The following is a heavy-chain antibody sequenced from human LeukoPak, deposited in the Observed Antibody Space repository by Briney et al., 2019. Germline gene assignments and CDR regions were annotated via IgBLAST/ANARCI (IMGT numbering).Heavy chain of an antibody. CDR2: ISSSATTI. D-gene: IGHD1-26*01. J-gene: IGHJ4*02. CDR1: GFTFSSYE. CDR3: ARDKGSYSY. V-gene: IGHV3-48*03. Sequence: PGGSLRLSCAASGFTFSSYEVNWVRQAPGKGLEWVSYISSSATTIYYADSVKGRFTISRDNAKNSLYLQMNSLRAEDTAVYYCARDKGSYSYWGQGTLVTVSS.